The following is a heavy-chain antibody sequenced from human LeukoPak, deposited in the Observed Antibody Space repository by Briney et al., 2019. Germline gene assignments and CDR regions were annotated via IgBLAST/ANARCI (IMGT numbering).Heavy chain of an antibody. D-gene: IGHD3-16*01. J-gene: IGHJ5*02. CDR2: VNPNTGGA. CDR3: ARARFGPGHNNGSIDP. CDR1: GYTFTGYY. V-gene: IGHV1-2*02. Sequence: ASVKVSCKASGYTFTGYYLHWVRQAPGQGLEWMGWVNPNTGGAYSAQNFQGRVTITSDTSVSTTYMEVRRLTPDDTAVYYRARARFGPGHNNGSIDPWGQGTPVTVSS.